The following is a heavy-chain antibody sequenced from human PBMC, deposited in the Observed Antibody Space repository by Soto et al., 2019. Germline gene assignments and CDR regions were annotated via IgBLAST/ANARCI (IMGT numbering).Heavy chain of an antibody. CDR2: MRHSGGT. CDR1: GGSVSSGRYS. J-gene: IGHJ3*02. Sequence: SETLSLTCAVSGGSVSSGRYSWSWILQPPGIGLERIGEMRHSGGTHFNPSLKSRVTISMYTSKNQYSLKMSSVTAADTDLYYCARVERGTATTVVDAFDIWGPGTMVTVSS. D-gene: IGHD1-1*01. CDR3: ARVERGTATTVVDAFDI. V-gene: IGHV4-61*01.